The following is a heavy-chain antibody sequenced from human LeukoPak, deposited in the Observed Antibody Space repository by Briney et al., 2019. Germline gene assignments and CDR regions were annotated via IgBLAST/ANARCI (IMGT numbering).Heavy chain of an antibody. Sequence: SETLSLTCAVYGGSFSGYYWSWIRQPPGKGLEWIGEINHSGSTNYNPSLKSRVTISVDTSKNQFSLKLSSVTAEDTAVYYCASSVVVPALSNWFDPWGQGTLVTVSS. CDR2: INHSGST. CDR3: ASSVVVPALSNWFDP. D-gene: IGHD2-2*01. CDR1: GGSFSGYY. J-gene: IGHJ5*02. V-gene: IGHV4-34*01.